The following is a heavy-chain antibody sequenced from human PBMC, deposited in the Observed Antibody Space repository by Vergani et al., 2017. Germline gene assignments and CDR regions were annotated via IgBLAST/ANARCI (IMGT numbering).Heavy chain of an antibody. Sequence: QVQLQESGPGLVKHSETLSLTCTVSGGSISSGSYYWSWFRQPAGKGLEWIGRFYTGGGTSYNPSLKSRVTISVDTSKNQFSLQLSSVTAADTAVYYCARDPLYSTTWPFLLLDMDVWGQGTTVTVSS. V-gene: IGHV4-61*02. J-gene: IGHJ6*02. CDR1: GGSISSGSYY. D-gene: IGHD6-13*01. CDR2: FYTGGGT. CDR3: ARDPLYSTTWPFLLLDMDV.